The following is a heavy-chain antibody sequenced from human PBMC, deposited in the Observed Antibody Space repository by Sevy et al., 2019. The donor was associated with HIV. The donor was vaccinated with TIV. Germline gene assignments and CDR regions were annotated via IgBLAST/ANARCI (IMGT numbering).Heavy chain of an antibody. CDR1: GFKFNSYW. CDR2: INQDATAN. V-gene: IGHV3-7*01. D-gene: IGHD6-13*01. CDR3: VRAIATVDSF. J-gene: IGHJ4*02. Sequence: GGSLRLSCAASGFKFNSYWMLWVRQAPGKGLEWVANINQDATANFYADSVRGRFIISRDNVRNSVSLQMNSLRVEDTALYYCVRAIATVDSFWGQGTLVTVSS.